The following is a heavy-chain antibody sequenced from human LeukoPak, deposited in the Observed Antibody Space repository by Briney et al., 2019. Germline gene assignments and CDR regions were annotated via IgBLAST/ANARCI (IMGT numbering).Heavy chain of an antibody. Sequence: SETLSLTCTVSGGSISSSSYYWGWIRQPPGKGLEWIGSIYYSGSTYYNPSLKSRVTISVDTSKNQFSLKLSSVTAADTAVYYCARSYDFWSGYFDYWGQGTLVTVSS. CDR3: ARSYDFWSGYFDY. V-gene: IGHV4-39*07. CDR1: GGSISSSSYY. D-gene: IGHD3-3*01. CDR2: IYYSGST. J-gene: IGHJ4*02.